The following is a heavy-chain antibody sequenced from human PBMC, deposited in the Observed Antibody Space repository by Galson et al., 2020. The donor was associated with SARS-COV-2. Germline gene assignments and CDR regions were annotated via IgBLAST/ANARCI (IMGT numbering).Heavy chain of an antibody. D-gene: IGHD3-10*01. J-gene: IGHJ6*02. V-gene: IGHV1-2*02. CDR1: GYTFTGYY. CDR2: INPNSGGT. CDR3: ARAGVGVLPTPYYYYGMDV. Sequence: GESLKISCKASGYTFTGYYMHWVRQAPGQGLEWMGWINPNSGGTNYAQKFQGRVTMTRDTSISTAYMELSRLRSDDTAVYYCARAGVGVLPTPYYYYGMDVWGQGTTVTVSS.